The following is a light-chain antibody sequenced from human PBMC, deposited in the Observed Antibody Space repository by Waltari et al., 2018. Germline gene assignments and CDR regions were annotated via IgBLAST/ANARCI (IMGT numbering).Light chain of an antibody. CDR1: SSDVGPYNY. CDR3: SSHAGTNHPFL. CDR2: EVT. J-gene: IGLJ1*01. Sequence: QSALTQPPSASGSPGKSVTISCTGTSSDVGPYNYVSWYQQFPGKAPKLIISEVTKRPSGVPDRFSGSKSGNTASLTVSGLQPEDEADYYCSSHAGTNHPFLFGTGTKVNVL. V-gene: IGLV2-8*01.